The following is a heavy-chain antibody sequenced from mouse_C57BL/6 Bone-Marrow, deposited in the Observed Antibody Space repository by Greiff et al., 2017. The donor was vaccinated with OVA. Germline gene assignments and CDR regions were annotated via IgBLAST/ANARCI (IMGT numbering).Heavy chain of an antibody. CDR3: TIYYYDSSHFDY. Sequence: VQLQQSGAELVRPGASVKLSCTASGFTITDDYMHWVKQRPEQGLEWIGWIDPGSGDTEYASKFQGKATITADTSSTTAYLQLSSLPSEDTAVYYCTIYYYDSSHFDYWGQGTTLTVSS. V-gene: IGHV14-4*01. CDR1: GFTITDDY. J-gene: IGHJ2*01. D-gene: IGHD1-1*01. CDR2: IDPGSGDT.